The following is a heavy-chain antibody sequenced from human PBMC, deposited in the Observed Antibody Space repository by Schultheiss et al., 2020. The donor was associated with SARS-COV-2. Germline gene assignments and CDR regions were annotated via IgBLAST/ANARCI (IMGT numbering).Heavy chain of an antibody. CDR3: ARESNMAARLFDV. CDR2: ISSSSSYI. J-gene: IGHJ4*02. Sequence: GGSLRLSCAASGFTFDDYDMSWVRQAPGKGLEWVSSISSSSSYIYYADSVKGRFTISRDNAKNSLYLQMNSLRAEDTAVYYCARESNMAARLFDVWGQGALVTVSS. V-gene: IGHV3-21*04. D-gene: IGHD6-6*01. CDR1: GFTFDDYD.